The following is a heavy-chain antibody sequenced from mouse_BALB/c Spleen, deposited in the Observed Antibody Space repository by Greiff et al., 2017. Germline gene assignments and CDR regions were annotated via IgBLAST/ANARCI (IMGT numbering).Heavy chain of an antibody. D-gene: IGHD4-1*01. CDR3: ARTWERMAWFAY. CDR2: IYPGDGDT. J-gene: IGHJ3*01. V-gene: IGHV1-87*01. Sequence: VQLQQSGAELARPGASVKLSCKASGYTFTSYWKQWVKQRPGQGLGWIGAIYPGDGDTRYTQKFKGKATLTADKSSSTAYMQLSSLASEDSAVYYCARTWERMAWFAYWGQGTLVTVSA. CDR1: GYTFTSYW.